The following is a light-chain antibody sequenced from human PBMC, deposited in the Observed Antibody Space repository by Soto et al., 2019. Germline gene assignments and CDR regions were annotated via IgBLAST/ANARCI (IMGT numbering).Light chain of an antibody. J-gene: IGKJ1*01. CDR2: DGW. CDR1: QTISSW. CDR3: HSRA. Sequence: DIQLTQTPSTLSASVGDKVTITCRASQTISSWLAWYQQKPCIASDVLIYDGWTLASVVGSRFSGGGSETVFSLTISRLQPYDFAPYFCHSRAFGQGTKVDIK. V-gene: IGKV1-5*01.